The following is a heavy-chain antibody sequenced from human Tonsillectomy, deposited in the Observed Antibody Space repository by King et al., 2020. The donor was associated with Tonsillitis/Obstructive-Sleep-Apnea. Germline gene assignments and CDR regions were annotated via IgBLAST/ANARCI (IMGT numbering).Heavy chain of an antibody. CDR1: GFTFSSYS. J-gene: IGHJ4*02. V-gene: IGHV3-48*02. Sequence: VQLVESGGGLVQPGGSLRLSCAASGFTFSSYSMNWVRQAPGKGLEWVSYISSSSSTIYYADSVKGRFTISRDNAKNSLYLQMNSLRDKDTAVYYCASYCSSTSCSPPGFDYWGQGTLVTVSS. CDR3: ASYCSSTSCSPPGFDY. D-gene: IGHD2-2*01. CDR2: ISSSSSTI.